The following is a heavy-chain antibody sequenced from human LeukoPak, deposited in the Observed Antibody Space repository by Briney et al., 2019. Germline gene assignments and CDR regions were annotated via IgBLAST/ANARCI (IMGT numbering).Heavy chain of an antibody. CDR1: GFTFSSYE. CDR3: ARDGYYYYYYGMDV. J-gene: IGHJ6*02. V-gene: IGHV3-48*03. D-gene: IGHD1-1*01. CDR2: ISSSGSTI. Sequence: GGSLRLSCAASGFTFSSYEMNRVRQAPGKGLEWVSYISSSGSTIYYADSVKGRFTISRDNAKNSLYLQMNSLRAEDTAVYYCARDGYYYYYYGMDVWGQGTTVTVSS.